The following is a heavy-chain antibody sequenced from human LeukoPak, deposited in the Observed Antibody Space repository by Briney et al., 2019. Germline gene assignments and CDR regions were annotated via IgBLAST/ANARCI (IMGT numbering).Heavy chain of an antibody. CDR3: ARESSAGGQYYDFWSGYYYFDY. CDR1: GGSISSYY. D-gene: IGHD3-3*01. CDR2: IYTSGST. Sequence: PSETLSLTCTVSGGSISSYYWSWIRQPAGKGLEWIGRIYTSGSTNYNPSLKSRVTMSVDTSKNRFSLKLSSVTAADTAVYYCARESSAGGQYYDFWSGYYYFDYWGQGTLVTVSS. V-gene: IGHV4-4*07. J-gene: IGHJ4*02.